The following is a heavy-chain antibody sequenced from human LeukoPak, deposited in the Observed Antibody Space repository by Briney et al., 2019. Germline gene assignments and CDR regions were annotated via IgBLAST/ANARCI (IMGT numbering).Heavy chain of an antibody. CDR1: GFTLSSYG. V-gene: IGHV3-33*01. J-gene: IGHJ6*02. CDR2: IWYDGSNK. CDR3: AREGSASCMDV. Sequence: GGSLRLSCAASGFTLSSYGMHWVRQAPGKGLEWVAVIWYDGSNKYYADSVKGRFTISRDNSKNTLYLQMNSLRAEDTAVYYCAREGSASCMDVWGQGTTVTVSS. D-gene: IGHD3-10*01.